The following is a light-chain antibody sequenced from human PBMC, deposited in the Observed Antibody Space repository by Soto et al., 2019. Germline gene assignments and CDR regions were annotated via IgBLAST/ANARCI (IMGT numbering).Light chain of an antibody. CDR1: QSISSPY. V-gene: IGKV3-20*01. CDR2: GAS. CDR3: QQYDSWT. J-gene: IGKJ1*01. Sequence: IVLKQSPGTLSLSPGERATLSCRASQSISSPYLAWYQQKPGQAPRLLIDGASSRATGIPDRFSGSGSGTDFTLTISRLEPEDFAVYYCQQYDSWTFGQGTKVDIK.